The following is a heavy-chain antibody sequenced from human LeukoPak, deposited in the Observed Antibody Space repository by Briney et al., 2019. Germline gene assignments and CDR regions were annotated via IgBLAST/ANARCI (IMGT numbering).Heavy chain of an antibody. CDR2: ISYSGST. CDR3: ARDTGYSSGWYLDY. Sequence: PSETLSLTCTVSGGSISSSSYYWSWIRQPPGKGLEWIGYISYSGSTNYNPSLKSRVTISVATSKNQFSLKVSSVTAADTAVYYCARDTGYSSGWYLDYWGQGTLVTVSS. V-gene: IGHV4-61*01. CDR1: GGSISSSSYY. J-gene: IGHJ4*02. D-gene: IGHD6-19*01.